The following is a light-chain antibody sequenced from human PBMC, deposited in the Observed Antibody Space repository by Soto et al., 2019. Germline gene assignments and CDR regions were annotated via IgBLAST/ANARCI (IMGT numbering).Light chain of an antibody. CDR1: SSNIGGNS. J-gene: IGLJ1*01. Sequence: QSVLTQPPSVSAAPGQKVTISCSGSSSNIGGNSVSWYQQLPGTAPKLLIYDDNKRPSGIPDRFSGSKSGTSATLSITGFQTGDEADYYCGSWDSSLSAYVFGTGTKVTAL. CDR2: DDN. CDR3: GSWDSSLSAYV. V-gene: IGLV1-51*01.